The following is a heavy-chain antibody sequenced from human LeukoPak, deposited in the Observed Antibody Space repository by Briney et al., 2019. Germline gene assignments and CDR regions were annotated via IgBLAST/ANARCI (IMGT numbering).Heavy chain of an antibody. Sequence: PGGSLRLSCAASGFTFSSYGMHWVRQAPGKGLEWVAVISYDGSNKYYADSVKGRLTISRDNSKNTLYLQMNSLRAEDTAVYYCAKDMAGLLWYFDLWGRGTLVTVSS. CDR3: AKDMAGLLWYFDL. CDR2: ISYDGSNK. D-gene: IGHD6-19*01. CDR1: GFTFSSYG. V-gene: IGHV3-30*18. J-gene: IGHJ2*01.